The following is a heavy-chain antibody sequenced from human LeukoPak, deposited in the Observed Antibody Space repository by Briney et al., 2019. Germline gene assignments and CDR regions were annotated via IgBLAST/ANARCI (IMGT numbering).Heavy chain of an antibody. J-gene: IGHJ3*02. Sequence: SSGTLSLTCAVSGGSISSSNWWSWVRQPPGKGLEWIGEMYHSGSTNYDPSLKSRVTISVDTSKNQFSLKLSSVTAADTAVYYCARVRDLVRGYSYGSAFDIWGQGTMVTVSS. V-gene: IGHV4-4*02. D-gene: IGHD5-18*01. CDR1: GGSISSSNW. CDR2: MYHSGST. CDR3: ARVRDLVRGYSYGSAFDI.